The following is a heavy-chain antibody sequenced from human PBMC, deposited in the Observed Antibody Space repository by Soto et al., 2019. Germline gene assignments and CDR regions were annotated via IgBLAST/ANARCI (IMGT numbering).Heavy chain of an antibody. CDR2: INPNSGGT. D-gene: IGHD2-2*01. J-gene: IGHJ5*02. Sequence: ASVKVSCKASGYTFTGYYMHWVRQAPGQGLEWMGWINPNSGGTNYAQKFQGRVTMTRDTSISTAYMELSRLRSDDTAVYYCARGTILVVPAAIWFDPWGQGTLVTVSS. CDR3: ARGTILVVPAAIWFDP. V-gene: IGHV1-2*02. CDR1: GYTFTGYY.